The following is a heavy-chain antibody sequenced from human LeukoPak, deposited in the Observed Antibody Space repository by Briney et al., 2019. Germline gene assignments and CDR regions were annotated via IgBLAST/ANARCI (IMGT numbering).Heavy chain of an antibody. J-gene: IGHJ3*02. CDR3: AKGRYYYDNSDAFEI. Sequence: PGGSQRLSCAASGFTFSSYAMSWVRQAPGNGLEWVSGISGSGGSTDYADSVKGRFTISRDNSKNTLYLQMNSLRAEDTAVYHCAKGRYYYDNSDAFEIWGQGTMVTVSS. V-gene: IGHV3-23*01. D-gene: IGHD3-22*01. CDR1: GFTFSSYA. CDR2: ISGSGGST.